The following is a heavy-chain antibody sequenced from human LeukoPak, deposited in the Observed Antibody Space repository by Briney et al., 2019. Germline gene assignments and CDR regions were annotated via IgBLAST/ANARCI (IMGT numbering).Heavy chain of an antibody. D-gene: IGHD3-10*01. CDR3: AGALHDPRVFYYWYFDL. J-gene: IGHJ2*01. Sequence: PGGSLRLSCVASGFDVSGNYINWVRQAPGKGPEWVSVIYTGGTKYYADSVKGRFTISRDNSKNIVHLQMDNLKAEDTAVYYCAGALHDPRVFYYWYFDLWGRGTLVAVSS. CDR2: IYTGGTK. CDR1: GFDVSGNY. V-gene: IGHV3-53*01.